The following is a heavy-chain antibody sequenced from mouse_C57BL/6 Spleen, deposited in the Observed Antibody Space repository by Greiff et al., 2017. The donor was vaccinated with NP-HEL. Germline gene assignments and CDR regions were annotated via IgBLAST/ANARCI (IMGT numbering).Heavy chain of an antibody. CDR1: GFTFSDYY. CDR2: INYDGSST. J-gene: IGHJ3*01. D-gene: IGHD2-3*01. Sequence: EVKLMESEGGLVQPGSSMKLSCTASGFTFSDYYMAWVRQVPEKGLEWVANINYDGSSTYYLDSLKSRFIISRDNAKNILYLQMSSLKSEDTATYYCARVDDGYFAYWGQGTLVTVSA. V-gene: IGHV5-16*01. CDR3: ARVDDGYFAY.